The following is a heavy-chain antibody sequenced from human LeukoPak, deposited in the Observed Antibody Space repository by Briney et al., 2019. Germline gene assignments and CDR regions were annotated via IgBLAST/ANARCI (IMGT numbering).Heavy chain of an antibody. CDR2: INRDESST. D-gene: IGHD6-19*01. CDR1: GFTFSSYW. J-gene: IGHJ6*02. V-gene: IGHV3-74*01. CDR3: VKDTKSRSLPGIAVAGTSNYYGMDV. Sequence: GGSLRLSCAASGFTFSSYWMHWVRQAPGKGLVRVSRINRDESSTSYADSVKGRFTISRDNSKNTLYLQMSSLRAEDTAVYYCVKDTKSRSLPGIAVAGTSNYYGMDVWGQETTVTVSS.